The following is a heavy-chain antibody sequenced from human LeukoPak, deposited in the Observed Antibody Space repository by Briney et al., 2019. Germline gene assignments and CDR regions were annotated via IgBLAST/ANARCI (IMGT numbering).Heavy chain of an antibody. D-gene: IGHD2-21*02. V-gene: IGHV1-69*13. Sequence: SVKVSCKASGGTFSSYAISWVRQAPGQGLEWMGGIIPIFGTANYAQKFQGRVTITADESTSTAYMEPSSLRSEDTAVYYCARGCGGDCGDAFDIWGQGTMVTVSS. CDR2: IIPIFGTA. J-gene: IGHJ3*02. CDR3: ARGCGGDCGDAFDI. CDR1: GGTFSSYA.